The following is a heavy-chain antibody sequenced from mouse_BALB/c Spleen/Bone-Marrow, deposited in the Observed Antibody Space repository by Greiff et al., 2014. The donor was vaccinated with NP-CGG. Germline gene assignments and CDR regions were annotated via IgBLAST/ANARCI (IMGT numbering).Heavy chain of an antibody. CDR1: GYTFTSYV. CDR2: INPYNDGT. V-gene: IGHV1-14*01. Sequence: EVQLQQSGPELKPGASVKMSCKASGYTFTSYVMHWVKQKPGQGLEWIGYINPYNDGTKYNEKFKGKATLTSDKSSSTPYMELSSLTSEDSAVYYCARGDYAMDYWGQGTSVTVSS. J-gene: IGHJ4*01. CDR3: ARGDYAMDY.